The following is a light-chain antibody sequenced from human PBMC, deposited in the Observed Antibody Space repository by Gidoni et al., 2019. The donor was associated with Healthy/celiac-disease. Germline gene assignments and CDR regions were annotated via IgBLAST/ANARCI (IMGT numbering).Light chain of an antibody. Sequence: SYVLTQPPSVSVTPGQTARSTCGGNNSGSKSVHWDQQKPGQAPVLVVYDDSDRPSGIPERFSGSNSGNTATLTISRVEAGDEADYYCQVWDSSSDVVFGGGTKLTVL. J-gene: IGLJ2*01. CDR3: QVWDSSSDVV. CDR1: NSGSKS. V-gene: IGLV3-21*02. CDR2: DDS.